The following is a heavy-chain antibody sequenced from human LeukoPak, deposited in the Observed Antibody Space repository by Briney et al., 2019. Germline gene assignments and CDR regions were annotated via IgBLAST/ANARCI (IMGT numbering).Heavy chain of an antibody. J-gene: IGHJ3*02. CDR2: INPNSGGT. V-gene: IGHV1-2*02. Sequence: ASVKVSCKASGYTFTGYYMHWVRPAPGQGVEWLGCINPNSGGTNYAQKFQGRVTMTRDKSIRTAYMELSRLTSDDTAVYYCARNIWFGESADAFDIWGQGTMVTVSS. CDR3: ARNIWFGESADAFDI. CDR1: GYTFTGYY. D-gene: IGHD3-10*01.